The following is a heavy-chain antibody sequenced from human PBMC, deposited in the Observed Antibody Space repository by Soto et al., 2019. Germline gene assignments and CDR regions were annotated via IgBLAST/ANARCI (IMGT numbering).Heavy chain of an antibody. Sequence: PGGSLRLSCAASGFTFSSYWMHWVRQAPGKGLVWVSLISCDGSNKYYADSVKGRFTISRDNSKNTLYLQMNSLRAEDTAVYYCAKGPPTMIVVVEGIDYWGQGTLVTVSS. CDR3: AKGPPTMIVVVEGIDY. V-gene: IGHV3-30*18. J-gene: IGHJ4*02. CDR1: GFTFSSYW. D-gene: IGHD3-22*01. CDR2: ISCDGSNK.